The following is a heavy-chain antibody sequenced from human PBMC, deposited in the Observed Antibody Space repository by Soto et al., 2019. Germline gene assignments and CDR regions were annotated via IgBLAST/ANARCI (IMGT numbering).Heavy chain of an antibody. CDR1: GFTFSSYA. J-gene: IGHJ5*02. Sequence: QVQLMESGGGVVQPGRSLRLSCAASGFTFSSYAMHWVRQAPGKGLEWVAVISYDGSNKYDADSVKGRFTISRDNSKNTLYLQMNSLRAEDTAVYYCARDYSGWTNWFDPWGQGTLVTVSS. V-gene: IGHV3-30-3*01. CDR3: ARDYSGWTNWFDP. D-gene: IGHD6-19*01. CDR2: ISYDGSNK.